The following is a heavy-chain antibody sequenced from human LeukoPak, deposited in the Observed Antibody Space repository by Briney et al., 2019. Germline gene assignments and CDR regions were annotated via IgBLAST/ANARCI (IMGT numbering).Heavy chain of an antibody. CDR3: ARVATPVFDP. V-gene: IGHV4-31*03. D-gene: IGHD2-15*01. CDR2: IYYSGST. CDR1: GGSISSGGYY. Sequence: SETLSPTCIVSGGSISSGGYYWSWIRQHPGKGLEWIGYIYYSGSTYYNPSLKGRVTISVDTSKNQFSLKLSSVTAADTAVYYCARVATPVFDPWGQGTLVTVSS. J-gene: IGHJ5*02.